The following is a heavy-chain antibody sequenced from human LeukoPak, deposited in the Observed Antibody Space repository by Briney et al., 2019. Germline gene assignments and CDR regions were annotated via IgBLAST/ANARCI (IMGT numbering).Heavy chain of an antibody. J-gene: IGHJ4*02. CDR3: AKAGQQLAYFDY. CDR2: IRYDGSNK. V-gene: IGHV3-30*02. D-gene: IGHD6-13*01. CDR1: GFTFSSYG. Sequence: PGRSLRLSCAASGFTFSSYGMHWVRQAPGKGLEWVAFIRYDGSNKYYADSVKGRFTISRDNSKNTLYLQMNSLRAEDTAVYYCAKAGQQLAYFDYWGQGTLVTVSS.